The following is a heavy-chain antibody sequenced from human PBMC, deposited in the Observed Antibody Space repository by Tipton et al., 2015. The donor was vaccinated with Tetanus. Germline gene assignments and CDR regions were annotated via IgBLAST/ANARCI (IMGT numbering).Heavy chain of an antibody. CDR1: YGSMTSGGYS. CDR3: ARLLVADAFDI. V-gene: IGHV4-30-2*01. Sequence: TLSLTCAVSYGSMTSGGYSWSWIRQPPGKGLEWIGYIYHSGTAYYNPSLKSRVTISGDRSENQFSLKLNSVTAADTAMYYCARLLVADAFDIWGQGTMVTVSS. D-gene: IGHD2-8*02. CDR2: IYHSGTA. J-gene: IGHJ3*02.